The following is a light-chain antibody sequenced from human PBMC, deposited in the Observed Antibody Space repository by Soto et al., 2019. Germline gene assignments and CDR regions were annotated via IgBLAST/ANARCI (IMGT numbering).Light chain of an antibody. CDR2: TND. Sequence: QSVLTQPPAASGTPGQRVTISCSGSSSNIGSNSVNWYQQLPGTAPKLHIYTNDQRPSGVPDRFSGSKSGTSASLAISGLQSEDEADFYCAAWDDSLNGYGFGTGTKVTVL. J-gene: IGLJ1*01. CDR1: SSNIGSNS. V-gene: IGLV1-44*01. CDR3: AAWDDSLNGYG.